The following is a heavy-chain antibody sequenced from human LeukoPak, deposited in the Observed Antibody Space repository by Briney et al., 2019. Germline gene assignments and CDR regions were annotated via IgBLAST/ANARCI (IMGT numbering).Heavy chain of an antibody. CDR3: AARNHYYGDYSYYFDY. J-gene: IGHJ4*02. CDR1: GFTFSGYG. V-gene: IGHV3-23*01. Sequence: AGGSLRLSCAASGFTFSGYGMSWVRQAPGKGLKWVSAISGSGGSTYYADSVKGRITISRDNSKNTLYLQMNSLRAEDTAVYYCAARNHYYGDYSYYFDYWGQGTLVTVSS. D-gene: IGHD4-17*01. CDR2: ISGSGGST.